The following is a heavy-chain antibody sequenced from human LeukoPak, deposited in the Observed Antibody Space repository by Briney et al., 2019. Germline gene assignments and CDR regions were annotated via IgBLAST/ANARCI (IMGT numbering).Heavy chain of an antibody. CDR1: GGSISSYY. Sequence: NASETLSLTCTVSGGSISSYYWSWIRQPPGKGLEWIGYNYYSGSTNYNPSLKSRVTISVDTSKNQFSLKLSSVTAADTAVYYCARGVDYWGQGTLVTVSS. CDR2: NYYSGST. CDR3: ARGVDY. V-gene: IGHV4-59*01. J-gene: IGHJ4*02.